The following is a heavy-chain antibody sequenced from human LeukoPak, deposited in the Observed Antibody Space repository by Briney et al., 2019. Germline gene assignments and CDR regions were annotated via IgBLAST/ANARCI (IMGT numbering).Heavy chain of an antibody. Sequence: GGSLGLSCAASGFTFSSYGMHWVRQAPGKGLEWVAVIWYDGSNKYYADSVKGRFTISRDNSKNTLYLQMNSLRAEDTAVYYCARCAVSHYYGSGSYSDYYYYYGMDVWGQGTTVTVSS. V-gene: IGHV3-33*01. J-gene: IGHJ6*02. D-gene: IGHD3-10*01. CDR2: IWYDGSNK. CDR1: GFTFSSYG. CDR3: ARCAVSHYYGSGSYSDYYYYYGMDV.